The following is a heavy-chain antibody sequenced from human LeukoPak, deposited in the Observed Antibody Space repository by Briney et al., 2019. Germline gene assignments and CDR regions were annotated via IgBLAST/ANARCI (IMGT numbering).Heavy chain of an antibody. D-gene: IGHD6-6*01. J-gene: IGHJ3*02. CDR2: IYYSGST. CDR3: ARRGGLVDTFDI. Sequence: SETLSLTCIVFGGSISSYYWSWIRQPPGKGLEWIGYIYYSGSTNYNPSLKSRVTISVDTSKKQFSLKLSSVTAADTAVYYCARRGGLVDTFDIWGQGTMVTVSS. V-gene: IGHV4-59*01. CDR1: GGSISSYY.